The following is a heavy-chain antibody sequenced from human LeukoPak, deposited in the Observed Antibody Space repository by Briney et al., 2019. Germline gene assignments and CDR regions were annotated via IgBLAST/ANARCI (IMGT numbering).Heavy chain of an antibody. V-gene: IGHV3-74*01. D-gene: IGHD5-18*01. J-gene: IGHJ4*02. CDR3: ARDGAMSNGYDPKPFDY. CDR2: INTDGSST. Sequence: GGSLRLSCAASGFTFSSYWMHWVRQAPGKGLVWVSRINTDGSSTSYADSVKGRFTISRDNAKNTLYLQMNSLRAEDTAVYYCARDGAMSNGYDPKPFDYWGQGTLVTVSS. CDR1: GFTFSSYW.